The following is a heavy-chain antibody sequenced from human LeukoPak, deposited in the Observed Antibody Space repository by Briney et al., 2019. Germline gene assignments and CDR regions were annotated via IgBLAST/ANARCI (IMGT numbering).Heavy chain of an antibody. Sequence: GGSLTLSCAASGFSFSGYWMNWVRQAPGKGLEWLANIKQDGSETNSADSVKGRFSISRDNAQNSLHLQMNSLRAEDTAVYFCARDCSASGSLDYWGQGALVTVSS. D-gene: IGHD3-10*01. CDR3: ARDCSASGSLDY. J-gene: IGHJ4*02. V-gene: IGHV3-7*01. CDR2: IKQDGSET. CDR1: GFSFSGYW.